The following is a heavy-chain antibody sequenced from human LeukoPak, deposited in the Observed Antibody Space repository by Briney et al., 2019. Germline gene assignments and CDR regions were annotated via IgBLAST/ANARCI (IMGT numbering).Heavy chain of an antibody. Sequence: ASVKVSCKASGYTFSGYYMHWVRQAPGQGPEWMGWINPNSGGTKYAQKFQGRVTMTRDTSISTAYMELSRLRSDDTAVYSCARGRGYCSSGSCYYDYWGQGTLVTVSS. CDR3: ARGRGYCSSGSCYYDY. V-gene: IGHV1-2*02. J-gene: IGHJ4*02. CDR1: GYTFSGYY. CDR2: INPNSGGT. D-gene: IGHD2-15*01.